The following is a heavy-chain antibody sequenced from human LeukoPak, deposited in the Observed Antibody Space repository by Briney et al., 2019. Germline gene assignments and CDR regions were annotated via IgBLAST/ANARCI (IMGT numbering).Heavy chain of an antibody. V-gene: IGHV3-23*01. CDR3: AKVGATAGTLRIEYFQH. D-gene: IGHD6-13*01. CDR1: GFIFSNYA. Sequence: QPGGSLRLSCAASGFIFSNYAMSWVRQAPGKGLERVSTLSGSDSIKYDADPVKGRFTISRDNSKNTLYLQMNSLRAEDTAVYFCAKVGATAGTLRIEYFQHWGQGTLVTVSS. CDR2: LSGSDSIK. J-gene: IGHJ1*01.